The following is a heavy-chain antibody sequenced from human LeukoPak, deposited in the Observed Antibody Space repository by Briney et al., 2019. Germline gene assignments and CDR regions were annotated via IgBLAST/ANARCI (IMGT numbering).Heavy chain of an antibody. CDR2: IKQDGSEK. Sequence: GGSLRLSCAASGFTFDDYGMIWVRQAPGKGLEWVANIKQDGSEKYYVDSVKGRFTISRDNAKNSLYLQMNSLRAEDTAVYYCARVHPQVLLWFGELSPPYYYMDVWGKGTTVTVSS. CDR1: GFTFDDYG. D-gene: IGHD3-10*01. CDR3: ARVHPQVLLWFGELSPPYYYMDV. J-gene: IGHJ6*03. V-gene: IGHV3-7*01.